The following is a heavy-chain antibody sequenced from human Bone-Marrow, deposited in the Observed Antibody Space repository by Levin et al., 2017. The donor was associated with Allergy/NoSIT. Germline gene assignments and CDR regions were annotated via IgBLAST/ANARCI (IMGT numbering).Heavy chain of an antibody. V-gene: IGHV1-2*02. D-gene: IGHD3-10*01. CDR1: GYTFTGYY. CDR2: INPNSGGT. CDR3: ARDRVTMVRGVMGWFDP. J-gene: IGHJ5*02. Sequence: GASVKVSCKASGYTFTGYYMHWVRQAPGQGLEWMGWINPNSGGTNYAQKFQGRVTMTRDTSISTAYMELSRLRSDDTAVYYCARDRVTMVRGVMGWFDPWGQGTLVTVSS.